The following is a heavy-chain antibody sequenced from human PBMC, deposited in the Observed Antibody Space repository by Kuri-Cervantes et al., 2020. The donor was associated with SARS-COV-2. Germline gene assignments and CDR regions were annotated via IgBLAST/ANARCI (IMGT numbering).Heavy chain of an antibody. CDR1: GGSFSGYY. V-gene: IGHV4-34*01. J-gene: IGHJ6*04. Sequence: SQTLSLTCAVYGGSFSGYYWSWIRQPPGKGLEWIGEINHSGSTNYNPSLKSRVTISVATSKNQFSLKLSSVTAADTAVYYCARDYFADVWGKGTTVTVSS. CDR2: INHSGST. CDR3: ARDYFADV. D-gene: IGHD2/OR15-2a*01.